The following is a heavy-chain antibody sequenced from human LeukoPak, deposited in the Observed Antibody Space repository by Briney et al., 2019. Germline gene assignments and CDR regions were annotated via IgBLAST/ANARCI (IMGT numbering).Heavy chain of an antibody. Sequence: SETLSLTCAVYGGSFSGYYWSWIRQPPGKGLEWIGEINHSGSTNYNPSLKSRVTISVDTSKNQFSLKLSSVTAADTAVYYCARKAIVVVPAANKLGFDPWGQGTLVTASS. CDR2: INHSGST. V-gene: IGHV4-34*01. J-gene: IGHJ5*02. D-gene: IGHD2-2*01. CDR3: ARKAIVVVPAANKLGFDP. CDR1: GGSFSGYY.